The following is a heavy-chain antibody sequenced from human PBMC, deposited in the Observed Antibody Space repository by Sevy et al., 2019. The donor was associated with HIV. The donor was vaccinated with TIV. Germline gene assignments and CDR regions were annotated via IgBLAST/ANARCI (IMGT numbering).Heavy chain of an antibody. D-gene: IGHD6-13*01. Sequence: SETLSLTCTVSGGSISSKNYYCCWLRQPPGKGLEWIGSVYYSGSTYYNPSLKSRVTISVETSKNQFSLTLSSVTAADTAVYYCARSPPWGNTWLYYFDNWGQGTLVTVSS. J-gene: IGHJ4*02. V-gene: IGHV4-39*01. CDR1: GGSISSKNYY. CDR3: ARSPPWGNTWLYYFDN. CDR2: VYYSGST.